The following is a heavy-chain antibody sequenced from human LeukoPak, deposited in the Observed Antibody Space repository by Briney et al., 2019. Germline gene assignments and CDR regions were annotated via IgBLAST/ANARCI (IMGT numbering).Heavy chain of an antibody. J-gene: IGHJ4*02. Sequence: SVKVSCKASGGTFSSYAISWVRQAPGQGLEWMGGIIPIFGTANYAQKFQGRVTITADKSTSTAYMELSSLRSEDTAVDYCARGGGGSSGSVYFNYWGQGTLVTVSS. CDR1: GGTFSSYA. CDR3: ARGGGGSSGSVYFNY. D-gene: IGHD6-19*01. V-gene: IGHV1-69*06. CDR2: IIPIFGTA.